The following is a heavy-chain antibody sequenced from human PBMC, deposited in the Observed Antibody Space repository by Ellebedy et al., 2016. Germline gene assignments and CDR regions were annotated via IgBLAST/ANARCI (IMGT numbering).Heavy chain of an antibody. CDR3: ARLRGETPSDY. CDR1: GFTFDDYA. D-gene: IGHD3-10*01. V-gene: IGHV3-9*01. J-gene: IGHJ4*02. Sequence: SLKISXAASGFTFDDYAMHWVRQAPGKGLEWVSGISWNSGSIGYADSVKGRFTISRDNAKNSLYLQMNSLRAEDTALYYCARLRGETPSDYWGQGTLVTVSS. CDR2: ISWNSGSI.